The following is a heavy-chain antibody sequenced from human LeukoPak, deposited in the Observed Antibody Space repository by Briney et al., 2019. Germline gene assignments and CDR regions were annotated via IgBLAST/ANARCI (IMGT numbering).Heavy chain of an antibody. CDR1: GGSISSYY. V-gene: IGHV4-59*08. CDR3: ARLGPKYSSSPTPAFDI. CDR2: IYYSGST. D-gene: IGHD6-13*01. J-gene: IGHJ3*02. Sequence: SESLSLTCTVSGGSISSYYWSWIRQPPGKGLEWIGYIYYSGSTNYNPSLKSRVTISVDTSKNQFSLKLSSVTAADTAVYYCARLGPKYSSSPTPAFDIWGQGTMVTVSS.